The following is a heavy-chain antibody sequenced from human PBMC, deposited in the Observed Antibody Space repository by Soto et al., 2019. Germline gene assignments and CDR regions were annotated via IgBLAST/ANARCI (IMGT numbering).Heavy chain of an antibody. V-gene: IGHV4-4*02. Sequence: QVQLQESGPGLVKPSGTLSLTCAVSGGSISSSNWWSWVRQPPGKGLEWIGEIYHSGSTNYNPSPKSRVTISVDKSKNQFSLKLSPVTAADTAVYYCARRRRGRFLGDYFDYWGQGTLVTVSS. CDR3: ARRRRGRFLGDYFDY. D-gene: IGHD3-3*01. CDR1: GGSISSSNW. J-gene: IGHJ4*02. CDR2: IYHSGST.